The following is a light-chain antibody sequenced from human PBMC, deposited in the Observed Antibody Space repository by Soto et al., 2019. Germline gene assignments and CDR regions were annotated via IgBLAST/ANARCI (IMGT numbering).Light chain of an antibody. Sequence: DIQMTQSPSTLSASVGDRVTITCRASQSISTWLAWYQQKPGRAPKLLVYKASSLQSEVPSRFSGSGSGAEFTLTISSLLPDDFATYYCQQYDSYPWTFGQGTKVEIK. V-gene: IGKV1-5*03. J-gene: IGKJ1*01. CDR3: QQYDSYPWT. CDR2: KAS. CDR1: QSISTW.